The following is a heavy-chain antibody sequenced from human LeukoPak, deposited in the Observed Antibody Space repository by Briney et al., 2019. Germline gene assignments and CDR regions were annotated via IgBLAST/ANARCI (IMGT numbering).Heavy chain of an antibody. V-gene: IGHV5-51*01. J-gene: IGHJ4*02. CDR2: IDPSDSET. CDR1: GYSFTSYW. Sequence: GESLKISCKASGYSFTSYWIGWVRQLPGKGLEWMGIIDPSDSETRYTPSFQGQVTISVDKSLTTAYLQWNSLKASDTAMYFCARQTAMGRSGDYWGQGTLVTVSS. CDR3: ARQTAMGRSGDY. D-gene: IGHD5-18*01.